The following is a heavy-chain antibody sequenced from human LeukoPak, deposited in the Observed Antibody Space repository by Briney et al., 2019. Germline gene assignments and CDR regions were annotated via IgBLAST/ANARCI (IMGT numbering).Heavy chain of an antibody. V-gene: IGHV3-74*01. D-gene: IGHD2-21*01. CDR3: AKDQVISGSEASDI. Sequence: PGGSLRLSCAASGFTFSDYWMHWVRQAPGKGLEWVSRIYSDESSTYYADSVKGRFTISRDNAKNTLYLQMSSLRAEDTAVYYCAKDQVISGSEASDIWGQGTMVTVSS. J-gene: IGHJ3*02. CDR2: IYSDESST. CDR1: GFTFSDYW.